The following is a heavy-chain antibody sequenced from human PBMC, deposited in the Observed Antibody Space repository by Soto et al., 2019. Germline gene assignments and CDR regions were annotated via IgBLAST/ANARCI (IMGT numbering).Heavy chain of an antibody. Sequence: PGGSLRLSCAASGFTFSSYWMSWVRQAPGKGLEWVANIKQDGSEKYYVDSVKGRFTISRDNAKNSLYLQMNSLRAEDTAVYYCARTTRKVVVVAADRFDYWGQGTLVTVSS. D-gene: IGHD2-15*01. V-gene: IGHV3-7*01. CDR3: ARTTRKVVVVAADRFDY. CDR2: IKQDGSEK. CDR1: GFTFSSYW. J-gene: IGHJ4*02.